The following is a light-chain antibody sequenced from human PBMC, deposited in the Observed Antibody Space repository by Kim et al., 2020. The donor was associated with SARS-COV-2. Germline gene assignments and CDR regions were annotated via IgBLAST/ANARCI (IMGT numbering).Light chain of an antibody. CDR1: QSVSNW. J-gene: IGKJ2*01. CDR2: TAS. Sequence: SASVGDRVTIACRASQSVSNWLAWYQQKPGKAPKLLISTASSLESGVPSRFSGSGSGTEFTLTINSLQPDDFANYYCQQYNSYYTFGQGTKLEI. CDR3: QQYNSYYT. V-gene: IGKV1-5*03.